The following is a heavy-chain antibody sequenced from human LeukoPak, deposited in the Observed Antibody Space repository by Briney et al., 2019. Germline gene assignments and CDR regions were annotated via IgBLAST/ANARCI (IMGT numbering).Heavy chain of an antibody. J-gene: IGHJ4*02. CDR1: GGSISSHY. D-gene: IGHD5-24*01. CDR2: IYYSGSA. V-gene: IGHV4-59*08. Sequence: PSESLSLTCTVSGGSISSHYWSWIRQPPGKGLEWIGYIYYSGSANYNPSLKSRVTISVDTSKNQFSLKLSSVTAADTAVYYCARHRGDGYNFANFDYWGQGTLVTVSS. CDR3: ARHRGDGYNFANFDY.